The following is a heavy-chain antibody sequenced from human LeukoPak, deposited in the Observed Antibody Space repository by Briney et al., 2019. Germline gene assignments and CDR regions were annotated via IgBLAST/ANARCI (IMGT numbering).Heavy chain of an antibody. CDR3: ASLLPYCGGDCYSAFDI. V-gene: IGHV4-4*07. CDR2: IYTSGST. J-gene: IGHJ3*02. CDR1: GGSISSYY. D-gene: IGHD2-21*02. Sequence: PSETLSLTCTVSGGSISSYYWSWIRQPAGKGLEWIGRIYTSGSTNYNPSLKSRVTMSVDTSKNQFSLKLSSVTAADTAVYYCASLLPYCGGDCYSAFDIWGQGTMVTVSS.